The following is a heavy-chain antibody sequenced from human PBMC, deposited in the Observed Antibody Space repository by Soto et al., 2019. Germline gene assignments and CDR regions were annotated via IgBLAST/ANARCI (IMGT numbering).Heavy chain of an antibody. CDR2: IYYSGST. D-gene: IGHD6-19*01. V-gene: IGHV4-39*01. CDR1: GGSISSSSYY. CDR3: ARRIAVADVDAFDI. Sequence: SETLSLTCTVSGGSISSSSYYWGWIRQPPGKGLEWIGSIYYSGSTYYNPSLKSRVTISVDTSKNQFSLKLSSVTAADTAVYYCARRIAVADVDAFDIWGQGTMVTVSS. J-gene: IGHJ3*02.